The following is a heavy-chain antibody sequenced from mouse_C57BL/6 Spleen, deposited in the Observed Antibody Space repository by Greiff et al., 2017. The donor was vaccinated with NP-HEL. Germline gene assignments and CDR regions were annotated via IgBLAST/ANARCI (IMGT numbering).Heavy chain of an antibody. CDR2: IYPSDSET. V-gene: IGHV1-61*01. CDR1: GYTFTSYW. J-gene: IGHJ3*01. D-gene: IGHD4-1*01. CDR3: ARLGWDGRFAY. Sequence: VQLQQSGAELVRPGSSVKLSCKASGYTFTSYWMDWVKQRPGQGLEWIGNIYPSDSETHYNQKFKDKATLTVDKSSSTAYMQLSSLTSEDSAVYYCARLGWDGRFAYWGQGTLVTVSA.